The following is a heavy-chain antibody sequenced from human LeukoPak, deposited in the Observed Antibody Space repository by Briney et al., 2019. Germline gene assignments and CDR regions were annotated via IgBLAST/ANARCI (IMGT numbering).Heavy chain of an antibody. CDR3: ARDQGGSSGTYFDY. D-gene: IGHD1-26*01. V-gene: IGHV1-69*06. J-gene: IGHJ4*02. CDR2: IIPIFGTA. CDR1: GGTFSSYA. Sequence: SVKVSCKASGGTFSSYAISWVRQAPGQGLEWMGGIIPIFGTANYAQKFQGRVTITADKSTSTAYMELSSLRSEDTAVYYCARDQGGSSGTYFDYWGQGTLVTVSS.